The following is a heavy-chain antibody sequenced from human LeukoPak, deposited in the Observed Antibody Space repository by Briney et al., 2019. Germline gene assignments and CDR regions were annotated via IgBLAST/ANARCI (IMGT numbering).Heavy chain of an antibody. D-gene: IGHD3-22*01. CDR3: ARDWAPYDSSGYYDY. CDR2: ISSSGSTI. V-gene: IGHV3-48*03. J-gene: IGHJ4*02. CDR1: GFTFSSYE. Sequence: GGSLRLSCAASGFTFSSYEMNWVRQAPGKGREWVSYISSSGSTIYYADSVKGRFTISRDNAKNSLYLQVNSLRAEDTAVYYCARDWAPYDSSGYYDYWGQGTLVTVSS.